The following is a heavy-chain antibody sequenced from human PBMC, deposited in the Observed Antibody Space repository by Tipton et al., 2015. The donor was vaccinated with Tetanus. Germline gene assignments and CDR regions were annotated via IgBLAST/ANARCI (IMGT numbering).Heavy chain of an antibody. CDR1: GFTLRRYG. CDR2: IWFDGSKT. CDR3: ARDGFYYGSGSYYRAF. J-gene: IGHJ4*02. Sequence: SLRLSCAASGFTLRRYGMHWVRQAPGKGLEWVAIIWFDGSKTYYADSVKGRFIVSRDNTKSMLYLQMNTLRAEDTAVYYCARDGFYYGSGSYYRAFWGQGTLVTVSP. V-gene: IGHV3-33*01. D-gene: IGHD3-10*01.